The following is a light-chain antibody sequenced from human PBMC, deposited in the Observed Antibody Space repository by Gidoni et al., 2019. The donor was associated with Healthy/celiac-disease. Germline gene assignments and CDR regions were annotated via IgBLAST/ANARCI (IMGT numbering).Light chain of an antibody. J-gene: IGKJ4*01. V-gene: IGKV3-15*01. Sequence: ELVMTQSPATLSVSPGERATLSCRASQCVSSNLACYQQKPGQAPRLLIYGASTSATGIPARFSGSESGTEFTLTISSLQSEDFAVYYCQQYNNWPPLTFXGXTKVEIK. CDR1: QCVSSN. CDR3: QQYNNWPPLT. CDR2: GAS.